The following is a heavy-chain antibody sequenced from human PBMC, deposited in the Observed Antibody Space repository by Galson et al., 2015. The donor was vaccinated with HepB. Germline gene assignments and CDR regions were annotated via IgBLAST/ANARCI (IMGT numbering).Heavy chain of an antibody. J-gene: IGHJ4*02. D-gene: IGHD4-11*01. CDR3: ARENPDNSSSAEFDS. Sequence: SVKVSCKAPGITFNSYAITWVRQAPGQGLEWMGRIIPILHLSKTSQKFQGRVTFTADKSTTTVYMELTGLRSDDTALYYCARENPDNSSSAEFDSWGQGTQVIVTS. CDR2: IIPILHLS. CDR1: GITFNSYA. V-gene: IGHV1-69*04.